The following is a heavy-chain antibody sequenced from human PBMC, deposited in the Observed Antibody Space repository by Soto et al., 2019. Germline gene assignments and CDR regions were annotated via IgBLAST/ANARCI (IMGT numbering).Heavy chain of an antibody. J-gene: IGHJ5*02. CDR2: ISGSGGST. CDR3: ASLTQYSSWNWFDP. V-gene: IGHV3-23*01. CDR1: GFTFSSYA. D-gene: IGHD6-6*01. Sequence: PGGSLRLSCAASGFTFSSYAMSWVRQAPGKGLEWVSAISGSGGSTYYADSVKGRFTISRDNSKNTLYLQMNSLRAEDTAVYYCASLTQYSSWNWFDPWGQGTLVTVSS.